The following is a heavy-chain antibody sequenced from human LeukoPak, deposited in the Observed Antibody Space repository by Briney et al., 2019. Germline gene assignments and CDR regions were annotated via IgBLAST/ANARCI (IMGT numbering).Heavy chain of an antibody. CDR1: GFTFSSYG. D-gene: IGHD5-12*01. CDR2: ISGSGGST. CDR3: VRALGYTGYEGHETSSD. J-gene: IGHJ4*02. Sequence: PGGSLRLSCAASGFTFSSYGMSWVRQAPGKGLEWVSAISGSGGSTYYADSVKGRFTISRDNSKNTLYLQMNRLGVGDTAVYYCVRALGYTGYEGHETSSDWGQGTLLTVSS. V-gene: IGHV3-23*01.